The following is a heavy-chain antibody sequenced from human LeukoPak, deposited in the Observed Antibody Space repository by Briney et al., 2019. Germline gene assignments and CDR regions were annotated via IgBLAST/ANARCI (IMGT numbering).Heavy chain of an antibody. V-gene: IGHV3-30*09. D-gene: IGHD2-8*01. CDR3: VRVSGFCTNGVCPSFDP. CDR1: GFTFTNYA. Sequence: GGSLRLSCAASGFTFTNYAMNWVRQAPGKGLEWVATVSYDGTDTSYADSVKGRFAIFRDNSKNTLYLQMNSLRTEDTAVYYCVRVSGFCTNGVCPSFDPWGQGTLVTVSS. CDR2: VSYDGTDT. J-gene: IGHJ5*02.